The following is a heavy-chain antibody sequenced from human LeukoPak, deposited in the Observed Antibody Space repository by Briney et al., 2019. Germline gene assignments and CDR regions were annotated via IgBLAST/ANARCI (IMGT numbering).Heavy chain of an antibody. V-gene: IGHV1-69*04. Sequence: SVKVSCKASGGTFSSYAISWVRQAPGQGLEWMGRIIPILGIANYAQKFQGRVTITAGKSTSTAYMELSSLGSEDTAVYYCARGIRGYSYGPDIVGLDYWGQGTLVTVSS. J-gene: IGHJ4*02. D-gene: IGHD5-18*01. CDR3: ARGIRGYSYGPDIVGLDY. CDR2: IIPILGIA. CDR1: GGTFSSYA.